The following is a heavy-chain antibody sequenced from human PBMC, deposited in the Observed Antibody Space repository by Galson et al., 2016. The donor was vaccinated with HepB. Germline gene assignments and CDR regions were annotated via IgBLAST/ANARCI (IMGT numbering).Heavy chain of an antibody. V-gene: IGHV1-2*02. J-gene: IGHJ3*02. CDR3: AGDFYDSTGYRIRGPVDI. CDR1: GYTFTGYF. Sequence: SVKVSCKASGYTFTGYFVHWVRQAPGQGLEWMGWINPNSGDTNYAQKFQGSVTMTRDTSITTVYLDLSGRGSDDTAVYYCAGDFYDSTGYRIRGPVDIWGQGTMVTVSS. D-gene: IGHD3-22*01. CDR2: INPNSGDT.